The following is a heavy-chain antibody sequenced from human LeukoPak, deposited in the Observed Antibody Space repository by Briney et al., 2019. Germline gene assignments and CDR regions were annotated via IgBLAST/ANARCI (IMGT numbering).Heavy chain of an antibody. J-gene: IGHJ3*02. CDR2: IYTSGST. CDR1: GGYISSYY. V-gene: IGHV4-4*07. CDR3: ARVNYYDSSGYYYDAFDI. Sequence: SETLSLTCTVSGGYISSYYWSWIRQPAGKGLEWIGRIYTSGSTNYNPSLKSRVTMSVDTSKNQFSLKLSSVTAADTAVYYCARVNYYDSSGYYYDAFDIWGQGTTVTVSS. D-gene: IGHD3-22*01.